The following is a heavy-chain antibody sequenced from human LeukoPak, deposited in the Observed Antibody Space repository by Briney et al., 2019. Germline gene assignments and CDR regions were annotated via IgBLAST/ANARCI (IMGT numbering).Heavy chain of an antibody. D-gene: IGHD6-13*01. CDR3: AKDLSRIAAAGGHDY. CDR1: GFTFSSYA. Sequence: GVSLRLSCAASGFTFSSYAMSWVRQAPGKGLEWVSAISGSGGSTYYADSVKGRFTISRDNSKNTLYLQMNSLRAEDTAVYYCAKDLSRIAAAGGHDYWGQGTLVTVSS. CDR2: ISGSGGST. J-gene: IGHJ4*02. V-gene: IGHV3-23*01.